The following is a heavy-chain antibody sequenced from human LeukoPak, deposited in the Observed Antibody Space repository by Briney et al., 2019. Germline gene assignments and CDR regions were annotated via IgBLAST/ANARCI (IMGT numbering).Heavy chain of an antibody. D-gene: IGHD1-26*01. CDR1: GFTFSSYA. CDR2: ITSSNYR. CDR3: ARDFSGHLDY. J-gene: IGHJ4*02. V-gene: IGHV3-21*01. Sequence: PGGSLRLSCAASGFTFSSYAMSWVRQAPGKGLEWVSYITSSNYRYYADSVKGRFTISRDNAKNSLYLQMNSLRAEDTAVYYCARDFSGHLDYWGQGTLVTVSS.